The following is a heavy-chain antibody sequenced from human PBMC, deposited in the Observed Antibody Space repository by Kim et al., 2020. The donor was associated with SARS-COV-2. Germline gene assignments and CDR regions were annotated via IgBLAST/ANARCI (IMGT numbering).Heavy chain of an antibody. CDR2: ISAYNGNT. D-gene: IGHD3-22*01. CDR3: ARSMRYDSSGYLDY. J-gene: IGHJ4*02. V-gene: IGHV1-18*01. Sequence: ASVKVSCKASGYTFTSYGISWVRQAPGQGLEWMGWISAYNGNTNYAQKLQGRVTMTTDTSTSTAYMELSSLRSDDTAVYYCARSMRYDSSGYLDYWGQGTLVTVSS. CDR1: GYTFTSYG.